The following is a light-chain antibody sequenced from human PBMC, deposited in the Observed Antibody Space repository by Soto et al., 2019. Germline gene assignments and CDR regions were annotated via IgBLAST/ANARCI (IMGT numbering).Light chain of an antibody. Sequence: PWERATLSFRASQSISSTSLAWYQQKPGQANRLLIYVEYTRATGIKDRFSGSESGTDFTLTIRRMEPEDFVVYYCKQYGNSQFTFGQGTRVEIK. V-gene: IGKV3-20*01. CDR2: VEY. CDR3: KQYGNSQFT. J-gene: IGKJ5*01. CDR1: QSISSTS.